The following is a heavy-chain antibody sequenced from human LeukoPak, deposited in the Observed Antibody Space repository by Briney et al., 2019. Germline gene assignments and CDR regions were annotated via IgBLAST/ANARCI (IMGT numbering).Heavy chain of an antibody. CDR1: GFTFSSYA. Sequence: GGSLRLSCAASGFTFSSYAMSWVRQAPGKGLEWVSSISGSDGTTYYADSVKGRFTISRDNSKYTLSLQMNSLRAEDTAVYYCAKVDDWKYGHHDYWGQGTLVTVSS. CDR2: ISGSDGTT. D-gene: IGHD1-7*01. CDR3: AKVDDWKYGHHDY. J-gene: IGHJ4*02. V-gene: IGHV3-23*01.